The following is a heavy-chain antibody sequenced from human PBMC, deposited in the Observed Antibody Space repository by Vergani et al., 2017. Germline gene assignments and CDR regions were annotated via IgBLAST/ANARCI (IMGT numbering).Heavy chain of an antibody. Sequence: QVQLQESGPGLVKASQTLSLTCSVSGAYVGIGDYYWSWIRQPPGKGLEGIGYIYYSGSTYYNQSLKSRVTISVYTSKKQFSLKLSSVTAADTAVYYCARDHVVLVPAAPPGRGYYYGMDVWGQGTTVTVSS. D-gene: IGHD2-2*01. CDR2: IYYSGST. J-gene: IGHJ6*02. V-gene: IGHV4-30-4*08. CDR3: ARDHVVLVPAAPPGRGYYYGMDV. CDR1: GAYVGIGDYY.